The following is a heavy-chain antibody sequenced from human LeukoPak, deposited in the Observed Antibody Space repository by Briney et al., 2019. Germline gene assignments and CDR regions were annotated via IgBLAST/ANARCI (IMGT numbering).Heavy chain of an antibody. Sequence: SLTLSSAASGFTFDDYAFDRVRPAPGQGLERTSSTNLNRANIAYADSVKGRFTISRDNAKHSLHLQMNGLRADDTALYYCAKRSGQSWGYFDYWGQGTLVTVSS. J-gene: IGHJ4*02. CDR1: GFTFDDYA. D-gene: IGHD6-19*01. CDR3: AKRSGQSWGYFDY. CDR2: TNLNRANI. V-gene: IGHV3-9*01.